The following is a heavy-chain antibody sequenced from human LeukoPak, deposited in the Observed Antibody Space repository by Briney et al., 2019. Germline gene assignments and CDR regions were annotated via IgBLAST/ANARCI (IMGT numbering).Heavy chain of an antibody. J-gene: IGHJ3*02. CDR1: GFTFRSYW. CDR2: IHSDGSST. D-gene: IGHD5-24*01. Sequence: PGGSLRLSCAASGFTFRSYWVHWVRQAPGKGLVWVSRIHSDGSSTNYADSVKGRFTISRDNAKNTLYLQMNSLRAEDTAVYYCARLPDSYNAFDIWGQGTVVTVSS. CDR3: ARLPDSYNAFDI. V-gene: IGHV3-74*01.